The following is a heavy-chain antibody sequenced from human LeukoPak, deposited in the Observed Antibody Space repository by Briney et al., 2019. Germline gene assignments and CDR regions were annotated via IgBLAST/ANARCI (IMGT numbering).Heavy chain of an antibody. V-gene: IGHV4-4*07. CDR2: IYTSGST. CDR1: GGSISSYY. Sequence: SETLSLTCTVSGGSISSYYWSWIRQPAGKGLEWIGRIYTSGSTNYNPSLKSRVTMSVDTSKNQFSLKLSSVTAADTAVYCCARDSVLMVYANPDDYYYYMDVWGKGTTVTVSS. J-gene: IGHJ6*03. CDR3: ARDSVLMVYANPDDYYYYMDV. D-gene: IGHD2-8*01.